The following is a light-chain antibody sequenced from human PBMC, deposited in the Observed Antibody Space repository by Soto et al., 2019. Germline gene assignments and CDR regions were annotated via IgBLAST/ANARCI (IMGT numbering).Light chain of an antibody. CDR1: NLGRSS. Sequence: SYEPTQPPSVSVAPGLTARITCGGHNLGRSSVQWFQQKPGQAPVLVVYDDSDRPSGIPERFSGPNAGETAALTVNRVEAGDEADYFCLVGDHNSDFVVFGGGTQLTVL. V-gene: IGLV3-21*02. CDR2: DDS. J-gene: IGLJ2*01. CDR3: LVGDHNSDFVV.